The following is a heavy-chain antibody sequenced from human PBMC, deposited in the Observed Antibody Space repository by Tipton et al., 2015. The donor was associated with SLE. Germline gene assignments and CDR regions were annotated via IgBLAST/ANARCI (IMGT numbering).Heavy chain of an antibody. CDR2: IIPILGIA. CDR3: ASPILYYYDSSGYYS. Sequence: QLVQSGAEVKKPGSSVKVSCKASGGTFSSYAISWVRQAPGQGLEWMGRIIPILGIANYAQKFQGRVTITADKSTSTAYMELSSLRSEDTAVYYCASPILYYYDSSGYYSWGQGTLVTVSS. V-gene: IGHV1-69*09. D-gene: IGHD3-22*01. J-gene: IGHJ4*02. CDR1: GGTFSSYA.